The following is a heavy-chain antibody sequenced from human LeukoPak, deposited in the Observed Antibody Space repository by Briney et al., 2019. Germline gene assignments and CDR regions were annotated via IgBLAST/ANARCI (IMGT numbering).Heavy chain of an antibody. D-gene: IGHD3-3*01. V-gene: IGHV4-38-2*02. Sequence: PSETLSLTCTASGGSISSGYYWGWIRQPPGKGLEWIGSIYHSGSTYYNPSLKSRVTISVDTSKNQFSLKLSSVTAADTAVYYCARDRDPGYDFWSGYYFNWFDPWGQGTLVTVSS. CDR2: IYHSGST. CDR1: GGSISSGYY. J-gene: IGHJ5*02. CDR3: ARDRDPGYDFWSGYYFNWFDP.